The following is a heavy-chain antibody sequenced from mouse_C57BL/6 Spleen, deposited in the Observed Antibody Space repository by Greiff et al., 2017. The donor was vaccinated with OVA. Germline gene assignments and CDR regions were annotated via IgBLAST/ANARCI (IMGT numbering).Heavy chain of an antibody. V-gene: IGHV5-17*01. Sequence: EVTLVESGGGLVKPGGPLKLSCAVSGFTFSDYGMQWVRQAPEKGLEWVAYISSGSSTIYYADTVKGRFTISRDNAKNTLFLQMTSLRSEDTAMYYCARDYYGRSPFAYWGQGTLVTVSA. J-gene: IGHJ3*01. CDR2: ISSGSSTI. D-gene: IGHD1-1*01. CDR3: ARDYYGRSPFAY. CDR1: GFTFSDYG.